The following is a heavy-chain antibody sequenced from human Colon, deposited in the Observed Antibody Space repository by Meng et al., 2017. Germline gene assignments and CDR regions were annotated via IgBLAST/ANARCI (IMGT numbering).Heavy chain of an antibody. CDR3: TTDNGDTALDW. Sequence: GESLKISCSVSGFSLTNAWMSWVRQAPGKGLEWVGRIKGEADGGAIDYAAPVKGRFTFSRDDSKNTPYVQLNSLRTEDTAMYYCTTDNGDTALDWWGQGTLVTVSS. D-gene: IGHD5-18*01. CDR1: GFSLTNAW. V-gene: IGHV3-15*01. CDR2: IKGEADGGAI. J-gene: IGHJ4*02.